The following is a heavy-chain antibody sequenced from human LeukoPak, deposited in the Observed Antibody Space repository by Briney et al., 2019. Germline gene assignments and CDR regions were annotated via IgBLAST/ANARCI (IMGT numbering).Heavy chain of an antibody. V-gene: IGHV3-11*04. J-gene: IGHJ6*03. CDR1: GFSVRNNY. CDR2: ISSSGSTI. D-gene: IGHD2-15*01. Sequence: GGSLRLSCAASGFSVRNNYMSWIRQAPGKGLEWVSCISSSGSTIYYADSVKGRFTISRDNAKNSLYLQMNSLRAEDTAVYYCARIEEMYCSGGSCSSGYFYYYYMDVWGKGTTVTISS. CDR3: ARIEEMYCSGGSCSSGYFYYYYMDV.